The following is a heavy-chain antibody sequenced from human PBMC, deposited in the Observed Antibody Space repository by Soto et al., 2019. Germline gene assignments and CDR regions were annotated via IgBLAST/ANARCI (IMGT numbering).Heavy chain of an antibody. CDR3: ASSGDYYDSSGLFYGMDV. Sequence: SETLSLTCTVSGGSISSGGYYWSWIRQHPGKGLEWIGYIYYSGSTYYNPSLKSRVTISVDTSKNQFSLKLSSVTAADTAVYYCASSGDYYDSSGLFYGMDVWGQGTTVTASS. CDR2: IYYSGST. V-gene: IGHV4-31*03. J-gene: IGHJ6*02. CDR1: GGSISSGGYY. D-gene: IGHD3-22*01.